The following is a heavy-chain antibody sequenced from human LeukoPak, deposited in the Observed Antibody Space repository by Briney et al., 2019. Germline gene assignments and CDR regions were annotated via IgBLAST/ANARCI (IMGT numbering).Heavy chain of an antibody. CDR2: ISPDGSTI. CDR3: ARDYGGTDIRSGNFDC. Sequence: VRPGGSLRLSCEASGFIFSGYWMHWVRQAPGKGLVWVSRISPDGSTISYADSVKGRFTISRDNSKNTLYLQMNSLRAEDTAVYYCARDYGGTDIRSGNFDCWGQGTLVTVSS. CDR1: GFIFSGYW. V-gene: IGHV3-74*01. D-gene: IGHD4-23*01. J-gene: IGHJ4*02.